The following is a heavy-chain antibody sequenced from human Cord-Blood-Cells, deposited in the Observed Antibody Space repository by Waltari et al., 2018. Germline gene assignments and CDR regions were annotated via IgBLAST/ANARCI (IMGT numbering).Heavy chain of an antibody. D-gene: IGHD3-9*01. V-gene: IGHV3-15*01. CDR2: IKSKTDGGTT. J-gene: IGHJ4*02. CDR3: TTPRGSHQKNRYFDY. Sequence: MSWVRQAPGKGLEWVGRIKSKTDGGTTDYAAPVKGRFTISRDDSKNTLYLQMNSLKTEDTAVYYCTTPRGSHQKNRYFDYWGQGTLVTVSS.